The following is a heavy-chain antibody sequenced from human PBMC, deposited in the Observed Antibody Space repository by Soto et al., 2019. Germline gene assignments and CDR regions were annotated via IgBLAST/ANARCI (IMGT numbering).Heavy chain of an antibody. CDR1: GFTFSSYG. CDR2: IWYDGSNK. Sequence: QVQLVESGGGVVQPGRSLRLSCAASGFTFSSYGMHWVRQAPGKGLEWVAVIWYDGSNKYYADSVKGRFTISRDNSKNTLYLQMNSLRAEDTAVYYCARVADIVVLPAAHYYYYGMDVWGQGTTVTVSS. D-gene: IGHD2-2*01. J-gene: IGHJ6*02. V-gene: IGHV3-33*01. CDR3: ARVADIVVLPAAHYYYYGMDV.